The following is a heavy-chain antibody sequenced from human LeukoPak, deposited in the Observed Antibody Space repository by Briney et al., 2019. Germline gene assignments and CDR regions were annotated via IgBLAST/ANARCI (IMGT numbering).Heavy chain of an antibody. Sequence: SETLSLTCAVYGASFSGYYWSWIRQPPGKGLEWIGEIDHSGSTNYNPSLKSRVTISVDTSKNQFSLKLSSVTAADTDVYYCARGPSRLGYCSGGSCYPGLGYYYYGMDVWGKGTTVTVSS. V-gene: IGHV4-34*01. J-gene: IGHJ6*04. CDR2: IDHSGST. D-gene: IGHD2-15*01. CDR3: ARGPSRLGYCSGGSCYPGLGYYYYGMDV. CDR1: GASFSGYY.